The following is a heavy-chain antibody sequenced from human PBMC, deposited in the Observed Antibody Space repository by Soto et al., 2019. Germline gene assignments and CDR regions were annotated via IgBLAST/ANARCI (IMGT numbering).Heavy chain of an antibody. V-gene: IGHV1-2*04. CDR3: ARDYPPDYYDSSGYYFGGWFDL. D-gene: IGHD3-22*01. CDR2: INPNSGGT. CDR1: GYTFTGYY. J-gene: IGHJ5*02. Sequence: GASVKVSCKASGYTFTGYYMHWVRQAPGQGLEWMGWINPNSGGTNYAQKFQGWVTMTRDTSISTAYMELSRLRSDDTAVYYCARDYPPDYYDSSGYYFGGWFDLWGQGTLVTVSS.